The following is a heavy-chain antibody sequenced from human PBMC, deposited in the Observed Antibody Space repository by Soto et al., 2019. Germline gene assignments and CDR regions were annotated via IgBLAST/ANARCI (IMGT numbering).Heavy chain of an antibody. CDR1: GFTFSSYG. Sequence: GGSLRLSCAASGFTFSSYGMHWVRQAPGKGLEWVAVISYDGSNKYYADSVKGRFTISRDNSKKALYLQMSSLRVDDTAVYYCAKDAVANNGECDWFDPWGQGTLVTVSS. V-gene: IGHV3-30*18. CDR3: AKDAVANNGECDWFDP. CDR2: ISYDGSNK. D-gene: IGHD3-10*01. J-gene: IGHJ5*02.